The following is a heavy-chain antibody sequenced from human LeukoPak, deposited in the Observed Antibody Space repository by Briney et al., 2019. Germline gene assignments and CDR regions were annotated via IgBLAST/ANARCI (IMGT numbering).Heavy chain of an antibody. CDR1: GFTFSDYY. J-gene: IGHJ4*02. CDR3: TTVASVVVVATTSLPFDY. V-gene: IGHV3-11*01. CDR2: ISSSGSTI. D-gene: IGHD2-15*01. Sequence: GGSLRLSCAASGFTFSDYYMSWIRQAPGKGLEWVSYISSSGSTIYYADSVKGRFTISRDNAKNSLYLQMNSLKTEDTAVYYCTTVASVVVVATTSLPFDYWGQGTLVTVSS.